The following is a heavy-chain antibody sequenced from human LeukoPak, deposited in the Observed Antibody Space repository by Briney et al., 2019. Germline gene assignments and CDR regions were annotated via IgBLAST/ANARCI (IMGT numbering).Heavy chain of an antibody. J-gene: IGHJ5*01. CDR1: GGTFSSYS. CDR3: ARDVDSSMVTNWFDS. V-gene: IGHV1-69*13. CDR2: IIVIFGTP. Sequence: SVKVTCKASGGTFSSYSFSWVRQAPGQGLEWLGGIIVIFGTPNYPQKFHGRVTITADESTSTVYMELSSLRSEDTAMYYCARDVDSSMVTNWFDSWGQGTLVTVSS. D-gene: IGHD5-18*01.